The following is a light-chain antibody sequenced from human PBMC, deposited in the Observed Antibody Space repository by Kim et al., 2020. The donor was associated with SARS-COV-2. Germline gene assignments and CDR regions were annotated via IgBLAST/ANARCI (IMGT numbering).Light chain of an antibody. V-gene: IGLV3-19*01. CDR3: NSRDSSGPVV. J-gene: IGLJ3*02. CDR2: GKN. Sequence: DLGQTVRITCQGDSLRSYYASWDQQKPGQAPVLVIYGKNNRPSGIPDRFSGSSSGNTASLTITGAQAEDEADYYCNSRDSSGPVVFGGGTQLTVL. CDR1: SLRSYY.